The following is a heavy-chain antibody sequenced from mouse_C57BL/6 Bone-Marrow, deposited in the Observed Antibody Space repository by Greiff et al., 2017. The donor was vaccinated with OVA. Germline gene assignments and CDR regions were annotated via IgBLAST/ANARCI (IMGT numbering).Heavy chain of an antibody. CDR3: ARAWGYYGSSYDY. J-gene: IGHJ2*01. CDR1: GFTFSDYG. D-gene: IGHD1-1*01. V-gene: IGHV5-17*01. Sequence: EVQLVESGGGLVKPGGSLKLSCAASGFTFSDYGMHWVRQAPEKGLERVAYISSGSSTIYYADTVKGRFTISRDNAKNTLFLQMTSLRSEDTAMYYCARAWGYYGSSYDYWGQGTTLTVSS. CDR2: ISSGSSTI.